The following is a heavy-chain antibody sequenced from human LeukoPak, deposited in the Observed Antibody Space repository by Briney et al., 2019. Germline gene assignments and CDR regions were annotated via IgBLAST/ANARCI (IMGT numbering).Heavy chain of an antibody. CDR1: GFTFSSYS. J-gene: IGHJ4*02. CDR2: ISSSSSYI. CDR3: ASQDYDYVWGSYLFDY. D-gene: IGHD3-16*02. V-gene: IGHV3-21*01. Sequence: PGGSLRLPCAASGFTFSSYSMNWVRQAPGKGLEWVSSISSSSSYIYYADSVKGRFTISRDNAKNSLYLQMNSLRAEDTAVYYCASQDYDYVWGSYLFDYWGQGTLVTVSS.